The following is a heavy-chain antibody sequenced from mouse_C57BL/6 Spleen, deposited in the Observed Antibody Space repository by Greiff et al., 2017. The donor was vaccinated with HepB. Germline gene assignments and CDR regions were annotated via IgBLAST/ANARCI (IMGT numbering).Heavy chain of an antibody. J-gene: IGHJ2*01. CDR3: ARGGYLALFDY. D-gene: IGHD1-2*01. CDR2: ISDGGSYT. Sequence: EVKVVESGGGLVKPGGSLKLSCAASGFTFSSYAMSWVRQTPEKRLEWVATISDGGSYTYYPDNVKGRFTISRDNAKNNLYLQMSHLKSEDTAMYYCARGGYLALFDYWGQGTTLTVSS. CDR1: GFTFSSYA. V-gene: IGHV5-4*03.